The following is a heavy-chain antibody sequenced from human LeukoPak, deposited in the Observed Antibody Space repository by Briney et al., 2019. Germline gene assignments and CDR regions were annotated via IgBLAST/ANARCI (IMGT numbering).Heavy chain of an antibody. Sequence: PGGSLRLSCAASGFTFSGSAMHWVRQASGKGLEWVGRIRSKANSYATAYAASVKGRFTISRDDSKNTAYLQMNSLKTEDTAVYYCTRRYSNYYYYMDVWGKGTTVTVSS. D-gene: IGHD4-11*01. V-gene: IGHV3-73*01. CDR1: GFTFSGSA. J-gene: IGHJ6*03. CDR2: IRSKANSYAT. CDR3: TRRYSNYYYYMDV.